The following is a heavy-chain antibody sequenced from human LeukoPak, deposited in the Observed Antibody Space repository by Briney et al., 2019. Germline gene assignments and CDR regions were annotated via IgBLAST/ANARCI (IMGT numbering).Heavy chain of an antibody. D-gene: IGHD3-22*01. V-gene: IGHV3-20*04. Sequence: GGSLRLSCAAPGFSSVDSGMSWVRQVPGKGLEWVSGINWNGGSTGYADSVKGRFTISRDNAKNSLYLQMNSLRAEDTALYYCARGVYYYDSSGYYILGYWGQGTLVTVSS. CDR1: GFSSVDSG. J-gene: IGHJ4*02. CDR3: ARGVYYYDSSGYYILGY. CDR2: INWNGGST.